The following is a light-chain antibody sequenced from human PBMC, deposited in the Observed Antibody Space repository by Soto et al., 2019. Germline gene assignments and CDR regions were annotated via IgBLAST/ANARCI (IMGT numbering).Light chain of an antibody. CDR3: QQYNNWPRGT. CDR2: GAS. CDR1: QSISSN. Sequence: DIVMTQSPVTLSVSPGERATLSCRASQSISSNFAWYQQKPGQAPRLVIYGASTRATGVPARFSGSGSGTDFTLTISSLQSEDFALYFCQQYNNWPRGTFGQGTKVEIK. J-gene: IGKJ1*01. V-gene: IGKV3-15*01.